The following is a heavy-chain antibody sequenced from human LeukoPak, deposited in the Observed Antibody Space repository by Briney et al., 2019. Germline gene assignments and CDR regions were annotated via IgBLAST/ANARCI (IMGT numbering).Heavy chain of an antibody. CDR2: ISYDGSNK. J-gene: IGHJ3*02. Sequence: GGSLRLSCAASGFTFSSYAMHWVRQAPGKGLEWVAVISYDGSNKNYADSVKGRFTISRDNSKNTLYLQMNSLRAEDTAVYYCAREGAQDAFDIWGQGTMVTVSS. D-gene: IGHD4/OR15-4a*01. CDR3: AREGAQDAFDI. V-gene: IGHV3-30-3*01. CDR1: GFTFSSYA.